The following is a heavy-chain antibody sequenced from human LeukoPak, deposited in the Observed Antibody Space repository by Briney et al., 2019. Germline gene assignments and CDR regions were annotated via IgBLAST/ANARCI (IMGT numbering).Heavy chain of an antibody. D-gene: IGHD6-19*01. CDR1: GFTFSSYE. Sequence: GGSLRLSCAASGFTFSSYEMNWVRQAPGKGLEWVSYISSSSSTIYYADSVKGRFTISRDNAKNSLYLQMNSLRAEDTAVYYCGRSRAGYFDYWGQGTLVTVSS. CDR2: ISSSSSTI. V-gene: IGHV3-48*01. J-gene: IGHJ4*02. CDR3: GRSRAGYFDY.